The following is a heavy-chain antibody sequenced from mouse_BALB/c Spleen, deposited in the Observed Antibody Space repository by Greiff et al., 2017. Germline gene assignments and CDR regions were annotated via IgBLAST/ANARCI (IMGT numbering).Heavy chain of an antibody. Sequence: VKLMESGAELAKPGASVKMSCKASGYTFTSYWMHWVKQRPGQGLEWIGYINPSTGYTEYNQKFKDKATLTADKSSSTAYMQLSSLTSEDSAVYYCARYYSRAWFAYWGQGTLVTVSA. V-gene: IGHV1-7*01. CDR1: GYTFTSYW. CDR2: INPSTGYT. D-gene: IGHD1-1*01. J-gene: IGHJ3*01. CDR3: ARYYSRAWFAY.